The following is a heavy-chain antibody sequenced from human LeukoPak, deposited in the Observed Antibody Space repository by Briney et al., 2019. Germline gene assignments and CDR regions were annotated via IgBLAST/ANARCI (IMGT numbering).Heavy chain of an antibody. CDR2: IYYSGST. CDR1: GGSVSSGSYY. D-gene: IGHD3-10*01. J-gene: IGHJ5*02. CDR3: AREKLLWFGELLNWFDP. V-gene: IGHV4-61*01. Sequence: SETLSLTCTVSGGSVSSGSYYWSWIRQPPGKGLGWIGYIYYSGSTNYNPSLKSRVTISVDTSKNQFSLKLSSVTAADTAVYYCAREKLLWFGELLNWFDPWGQGTLVTVSS.